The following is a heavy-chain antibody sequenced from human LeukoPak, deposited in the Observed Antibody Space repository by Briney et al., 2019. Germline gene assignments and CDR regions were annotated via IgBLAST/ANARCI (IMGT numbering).Heavy chain of an antibody. CDR3: ARANDRTYSSSWYNWFDP. D-gene: IGHD6-13*01. CDR1: GGSFSGYY. CDR2: INHSGST. V-gene: IGHV4-34*01. Sequence: PSETLSLTCAVYGGSFSGYYWSWIRQPPGKGLEWIGEINHSGSTNYNPSLKSRVTISVDTSKNQFSLKLSSVTAADTAVYYCARANDRTYSSSWYNWFDPWGQGTLVTVSS. J-gene: IGHJ5*02.